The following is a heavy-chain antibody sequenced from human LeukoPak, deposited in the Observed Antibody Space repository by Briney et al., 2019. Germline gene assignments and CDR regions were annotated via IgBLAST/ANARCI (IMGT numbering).Heavy chain of an antibody. CDR1: GGSISSYY. D-gene: IGHD3-22*01. CDR3: ARDEYYYDSSGYYYLVAFDI. V-gene: IGHV4-59*01. Sequence: PETLSLTCTVSGGSISSYYWSWIRQPPGKGLEWIGYIYYSGSTNYNPSLKSRVTISVGTSKNQFSLKLSSVTAADTAVYYCARDEYYYDSSGYYYLVAFDIWGQGTMVTVSS. J-gene: IGHJ3*02. CDR2: IYYSGST.